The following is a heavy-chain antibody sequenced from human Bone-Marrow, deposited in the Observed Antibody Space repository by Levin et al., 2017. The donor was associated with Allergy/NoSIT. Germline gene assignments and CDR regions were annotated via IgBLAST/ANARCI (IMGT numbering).Heavy chain of an antibody. CDR1: GYTFSNYW. Sequence: GGSLRLSCKASGYTFSNYWIGWVRQMPGKGLEWMGIIYPGDSDTRYSPSFQGHVTISADRSISTAYLQWDNLRASDSAMYYCATTIVLVPAAVPPYYASWGQGTLVTVSS. V-gene: IGHV5-51*01. J-gene: IGHJ4*02. CDR3: ATTIVLVPAAVPPYYAS. CDR2: IYPGDSDT. D-gene: IGHD2-2*01.